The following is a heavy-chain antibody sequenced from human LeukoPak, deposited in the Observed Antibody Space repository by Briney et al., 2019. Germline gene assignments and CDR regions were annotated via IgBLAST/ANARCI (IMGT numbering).Heavy chain of an antibody. V-gene: IGHV1-3*01. D-gene: IGHD6-6*01. J-gene: IGHJ4*02. Sequence: WMGWINAGNGNTKYSQKFQGRVTITRDTSASTAYMELSSLRSEDTAVYYCARENEEYSFDYWGQGTLVTVSS. CDR3: ARENEEYSFDY. CDR2: INAGNGNT.